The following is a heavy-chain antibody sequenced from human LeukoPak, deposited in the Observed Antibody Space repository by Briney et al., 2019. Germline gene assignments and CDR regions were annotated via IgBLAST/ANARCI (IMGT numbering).Heavy chain of an antibody. J-gene: IGHJ4*02. D-gene: IGHD5-12*01. CDR3: ARWGGGYVGPYYFDY. CDR1: GYTFTSYY. CDR2: INPSGGST. V-gene: IGHV1-46*01. Sequence: ASVKASCKASGYTFTSYYMHWVRQAPGQGLEWMGIINPSGGSTSYAQKFQGRVTMTRDMSTSTVYMELSSLRSEDTAVYYCARWGGGYVGPYYFDYWGQGTLVTVSS.